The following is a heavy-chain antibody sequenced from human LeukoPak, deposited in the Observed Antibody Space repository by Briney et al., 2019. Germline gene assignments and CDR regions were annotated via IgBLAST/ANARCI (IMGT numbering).Heavy chain of an antibody. CDR3: AREDIVVVPATDGFDI. V-gene: IGHV4-4*07. CDR2: IYTSGST. D-gene: IGHD2-2*01. CDR1: GGSISSYY. Sequence: SETLSLICTVSGGSISSYYWSWIRQPAGKGLEWIGRIYTSGSTNYNPSLKSRVTMSVDTSKNQFSLKLSSVTAADTAVYYCAREDIVVVPATDGFDIWGQGTMVTVSS. J-gene: IGHJ3*02.